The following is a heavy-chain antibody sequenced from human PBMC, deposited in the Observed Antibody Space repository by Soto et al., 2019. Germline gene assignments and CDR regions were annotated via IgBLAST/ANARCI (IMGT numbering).Heavy chain of an antibody. CDR1: GYTFTTSG. V-gene: IGHV1-18*04. J-gene: IGHJ4*02. D-gene: IGHD1-7*01. Sequence: QLVQSGAEVKKTGASVKVSCKASGYTFTTSGFNWVRQAPGQGLEWMGWISAKSGNTNYAQKLQGRVTMTTDTSTSTVYMELKSLTSDDTSLYSCTRAGASDWNYVSTSSWGQGTLVTVSS. CDR2: ISAKSGNT. CDR3: TRAGASDWNYVSTSS.